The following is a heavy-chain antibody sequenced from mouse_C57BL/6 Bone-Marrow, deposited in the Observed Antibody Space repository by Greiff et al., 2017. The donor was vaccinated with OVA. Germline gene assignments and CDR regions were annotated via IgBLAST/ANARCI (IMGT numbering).Heavy chain of an antibody. CDR3: ARFWLLRAMDY. V-gene: IGHV5-4*01. D-gene: IGHD2-3*01. J-gene: IGHJ4*01. Sequence: EVQRVESGGGLVKPGGSLKLSCAASGFTFSSYAMSWVRQTPEKRLEWVATISDGGSYTYYPDNVKGRFTISRDNAKNNLYLQMSHLKSEDTAMYYCARFWLLRAMDYWGQGTSVTVSS. CDR2: ISDGGSYT. CDR1: GFTFSSYA.